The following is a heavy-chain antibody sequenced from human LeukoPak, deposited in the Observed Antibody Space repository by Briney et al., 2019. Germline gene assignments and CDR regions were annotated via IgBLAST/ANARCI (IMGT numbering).Heavy chain of an antibody. CDR2: IFSNGDT. J-gene: IGHJ4*02. CDR3: TRDQMNY. V-gene: IGHV3-53*01. D-gene: IGHD5-24*01. CDR1: EFTVSRNY. Sequence: GGSLRLSCTASEFTVSRNYMLWVRQAPGKGLEWVSLIFSNGDTHYADSVKGRVTISRDTSKNTVSLKMNSLRVEDTAMYYCTRDQMNYWGQGTLVTVSS.